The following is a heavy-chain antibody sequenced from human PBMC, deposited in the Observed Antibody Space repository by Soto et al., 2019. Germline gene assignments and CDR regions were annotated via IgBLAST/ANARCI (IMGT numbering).Heavy chain of an antibody. V-gene: IGHV3-23*01. CDR2: ISGSGGST. J-gene: IGHJ6*02. CDR3: ASLVPAAILDYYYGMDV. Sequence: PGGSLRLSCAASGFTFSSYAMSWVRQAPGKGLEWVSAISGSGGSTYYADSVKGRFTISRDNSKNTLYLQMNSLRAEDTAVYYCASLVPAAILDYYYGMDVWGQGTTVTVSS. CDR1: GFTFSSYA. D-gene: IGHD2-2*01.